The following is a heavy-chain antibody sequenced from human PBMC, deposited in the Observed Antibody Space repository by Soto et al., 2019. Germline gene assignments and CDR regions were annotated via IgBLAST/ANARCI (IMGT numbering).Heavy chain of an antibody. CDR2: IYYSGST. J-gene: IGHJ4*02. CDR3: ASSDSSGYYYYFDY. Sequence: SETLSLTCTVSGGSISSGDYYWSWIRQPPGKGLEWIGYIYYSGSTYYNPSLKSRVTISVDTSKNQFSLKLSSVTAADTAVYYCASSDSSGYYYYFDYWGQGTLVTVS. CDR1: GGSISSGDYY. D-gene: IGHD3-22*01. V-gene: IGHV4-30-4*01.